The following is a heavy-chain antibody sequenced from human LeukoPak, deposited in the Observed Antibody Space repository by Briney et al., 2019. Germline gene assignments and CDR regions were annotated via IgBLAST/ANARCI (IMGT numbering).Heavy chain of an antibody. CDR3: ARDSSGWRLDY. CDR1: GFTFSNYW. Sequence: PGESLRLSCAASGFTFSNYWMSWVRQAPGKGLEWVANIRQDESEKYYVDSVKGRFTISRDNAKNSLYLQMNSLRAEDTAVYYCARDSSGWRLDYWGQGTLVTVSS. CDR2: IRQDESEK. D-gene: IGHD6-19*01. V-gene: IGHV3-7*05. J-gene: IGHJ4*02.